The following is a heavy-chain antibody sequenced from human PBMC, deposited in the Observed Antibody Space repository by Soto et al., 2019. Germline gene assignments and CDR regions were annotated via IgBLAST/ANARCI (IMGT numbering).Heavy chain of an antibody. J-gene: IGHJ3*02. CDR1: GFTFSSYA. D-gene: IGHD3-10*01. V-gene: IGHV3-9*01. Sequence: GGSMRLSCAASGFTFSSYAMSWVRQAPGKGLEWVSGISWNSGSIGYADSVKGRFTISRDNAKNTLYLQMNSLRAEDTALYYCAKEYYYGSGFIDAFDIWGQGTMVTVSS. CDR2: ISWNSGSI. CDR3: AKEYYYGSGFIDAFDI.